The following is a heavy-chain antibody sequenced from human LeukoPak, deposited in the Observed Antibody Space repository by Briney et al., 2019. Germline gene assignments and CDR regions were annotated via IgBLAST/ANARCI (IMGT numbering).Heavy chain of an antibody. CDR3: AREASTPADAFDI. J-gene: IGHJ3*02. CDR2: IYSGGST. CDR1: GFTVSSNY. Sequence: GGSLILSCAASGFTVSSNYMSWVRQAPGKGLEWVSIIYSGGSTYYADSVKGRFTISRHNSKNTLYLQMNSLRAEDTAVYYCAREASTPADAFDIWGQGTMVTVSS. V-gene: IGHV3-53*04.